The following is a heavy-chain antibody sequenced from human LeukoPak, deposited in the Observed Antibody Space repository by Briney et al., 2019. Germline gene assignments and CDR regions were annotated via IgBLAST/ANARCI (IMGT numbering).Heavy chain of an antibody. Sequence: ASVKVSCKASGGTFSSYAISWVRQAPGQGLEWMGRIIPILGIANYAQKFQGRVTITADKSTSTAYMELSSLRSEDTAVYYCARGYYDFWSGPTGWFDPWGQGTLVTVSS. CDR1: GGTFSSYA. D-gene: IGHD3-3*01. V-gene: IGHV1-69*04. CDR2: IIPILGIA. CDR3: ARGYYDFWSGPTGWFDP. J-gene: IGHJ5*02.